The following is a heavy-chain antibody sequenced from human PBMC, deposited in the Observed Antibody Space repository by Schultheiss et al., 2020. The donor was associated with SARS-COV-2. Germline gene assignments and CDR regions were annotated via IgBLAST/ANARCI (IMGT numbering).Heavy chain of an antibody. CDR2: INHSGST. CDR3: ARLAAAAGKYYYGRDV. V-gene: IGHV4-34*01. D-gene: IGHD6-13*01. CDR1: GGYFSGYY. Sequence: SETLSLTCAVYGGYFSGYYWSWIRQPPGKGLEWNGEINHSGSTNDNQSVKSRVTISVDTSKNQFSLKLSSVTAADTAVYYCARLAAAAGKYYYGRDVWGRGTTVPFSS. J-gene: IGHJ6*02.